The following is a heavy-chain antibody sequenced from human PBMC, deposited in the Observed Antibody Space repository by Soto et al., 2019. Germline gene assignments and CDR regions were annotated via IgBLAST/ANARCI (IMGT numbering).Heavy chain of an antibody. CDR3: ARDRGYTYGFDY. Sequence: PGGSLRLSCAASGLTFTSYSMNWVRQAPGKGLEWVSFISSISSTIYYADSVKGRFTISRDNAKNSLYLQMNSLRDEDTAVYYCARDRGYTYGFDYWGQGTLVTVSS. CDR1: GLTFTSYS. J-gene: IGHJ4*02. CDR2: ISSISSTI. D-gene: IGHD5-18*01. V-gene: IGHV3-48*02.